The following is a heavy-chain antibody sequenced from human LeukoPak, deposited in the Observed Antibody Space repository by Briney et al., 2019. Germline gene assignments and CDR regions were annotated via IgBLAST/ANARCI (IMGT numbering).Heavy chain of an antibody. Sequence: GGSLRLSCAASGFTFSTYGIHWVRQAPGKGLEWVAVISNDGGNEYYADSVKGRFTISRDNSKNTLYLQMNSLRAEDTAVYYCAKDKTTYYYYYGMDIWGQGTTVTVSS. D-gene: IGHD4-11*01. CDR1: GFTFSTYG. CDR3: AKDKTTYYYYYGMDI. J-gene: IGHJ6*02. V-gene: IGHV3-30*18. CDR2: ISNDGGNE.